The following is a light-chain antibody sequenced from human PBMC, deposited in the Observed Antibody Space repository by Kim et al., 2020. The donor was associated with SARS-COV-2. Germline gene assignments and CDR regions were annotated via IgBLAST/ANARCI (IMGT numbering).Light chain of an antibody. CDR3: QQYNSHPIT. CDR2: GAS. J-gene: IGKJ5*01. Sequence: DIQMTQSPSSLSASLGDRVTITCRASQGISTNVGWFQQKAGEAPKSLIYGASTLQGGVPSRFSGGGSGRDFTLTISSVYPDDFAIYFCQQYNSHPITFGQGTRLEIK. CDR1: QGISTN. V-gene: IGKV1-16*01.